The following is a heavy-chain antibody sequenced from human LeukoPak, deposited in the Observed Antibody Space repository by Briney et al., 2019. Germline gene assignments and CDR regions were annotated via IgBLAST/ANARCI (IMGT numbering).Heavy chain of an antibody. J-gene: IGHJ6*04. CDR1: GFTFSSYS. D-gene: IGHD2-15*01. V-gene: IGHV3-21*01. Sequence: GGSLRLSCAASGFTFSSYSMNWVRQAPGKGLEWVSSISSSSSYIYYADSVKGRFTISRDNSKNTLYLQLDSLRPEDTAVYYCAKSRLVAVVAAYMDVWGKGTTVTVSS. CDR2: ISSSSSYI. CDR3: AKSRLVAVVAAYMDV.